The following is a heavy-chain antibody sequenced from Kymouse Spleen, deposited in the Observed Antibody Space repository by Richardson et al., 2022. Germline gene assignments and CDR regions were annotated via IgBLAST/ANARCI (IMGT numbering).Heavy chain of an antibody. CDR3: ARFLIRLVRGGYFDY. D-gene: IGHD3-10*01. V-gene: IGHV4-34*01. CDR2: INHSGST. Sequence: QVQLQQWGAGLLKPSETLSLTCAVYGGSFSGYYWSWIRQPPGKGLEWIGEINHSGSTNYNPSLKSRVTISVDTSKNQFSLKLSSVTAADTAVYYCARFLIRLVRGGYFDYWGQGTLVTVSS. J-gene: IGHJ4*02. CDR1: GGSFSGYY.